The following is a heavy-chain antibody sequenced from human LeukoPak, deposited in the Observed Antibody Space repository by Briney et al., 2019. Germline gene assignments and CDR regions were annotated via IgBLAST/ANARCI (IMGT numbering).Heavy chain of an antibody. CDR1: GFTFSNYD. J-gene: IGHJ3*02. D-gene: IGHD3-10*02. CDR2: IRYDGSNK. CDR3: AKDRTKITMVGDAFDI. V-gene: IGHV3-30*02. Sequence: GGSLRLSCAASGFTFSNYDMHWVREAPGKGLEGVAFIRYDGSNKYYADSVKGRFTISRDNSKNTLYLQMNSLRAEDTAVYYCAKDRTKITMVGDAFDIWGQGTMVTVSS.